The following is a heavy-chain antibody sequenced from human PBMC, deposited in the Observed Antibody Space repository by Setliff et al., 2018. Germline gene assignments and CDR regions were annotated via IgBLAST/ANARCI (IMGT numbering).Heavy chain of an antibody. D-gene: IGHD1-26*01. CDR2: IYYSGST. J-gene: IGHJ5*02. V-gene: IGHV4-30-4*08. CDR1: GGSISSGDYY. Sequence: PSETLSLTCTVSGGSISSGDYYWSWIRQPPGKGLEWIGYIYYSGSTYYNPSLKSRVTISVDTSKNQFSLKLSSVTAADTAVYYCARVMGGSYGLSWFDPWGQGTLVTVSS. CDR3: ARVMGGSYGLSWFDP.